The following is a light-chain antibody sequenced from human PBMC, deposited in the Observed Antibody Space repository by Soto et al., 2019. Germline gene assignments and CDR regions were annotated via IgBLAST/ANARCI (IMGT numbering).Light chain of an antibody. CDR3: MQGTHWPRT. Sequence: DVVMTQSPLSLPVTLGQPASISCRSRQSLVHSNGNTYLNWFQQRPGQSPRRLLYKVSIRDSGVPDRFSGSGSGTDFTLKISRVEAYDLGVYYCMQGTHWPRTFGQGTKVEIK. CDR2: KVS. CDR1: QSLVHSNGNTY. V-gene: IGKV2-30*02. J-gene: IGKJ1*01.